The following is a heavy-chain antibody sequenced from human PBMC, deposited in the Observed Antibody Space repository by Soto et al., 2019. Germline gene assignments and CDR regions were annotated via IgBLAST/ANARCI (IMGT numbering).Heavy chain of an antibody. Sequence: QITLKESGHTLVKPTQMLTLTCTFSGFSLNTRGVGVGWIRQPPGGALEWLALIYWDDDKRYSPSLRSRLTITKDTYKNQVVLTTTTMEPLDTGTYYCAHTYSSSPDDGFDVWGQGTRVTVSS. V-gene: IGHV2-5*02. CDR1: GFSLNTRGVG. CDR2: IYWDDDK. J-gene: IGHJ3*01. D-gene: IGHD6-6*01. CDR3: AHTYSSSPDDGFDV.